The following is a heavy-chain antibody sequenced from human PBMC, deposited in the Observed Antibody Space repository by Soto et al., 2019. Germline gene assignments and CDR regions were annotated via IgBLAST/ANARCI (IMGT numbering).Heavy chain of an antibody. Sequence: QVQLVQSAAEVKTPGASVKVSCKTSGYIFTNYGISWVRQAPGQGLEWMGWISAYDGLTNHSQKFQGRVTMTTDTSTSTAYMELRSLSSDDAAVYYCARVRYHDTSGYYDGDYWGQGTLVTVSS. D-gene: IGHD3-22*01. CDR3: ARVRYHDTSGYYDGDY. V-gene: IGHV1-18*01. CDR1: GYIFTNYG. J-gene: IGHJ4*02. CDR2: ISAYDGLT.